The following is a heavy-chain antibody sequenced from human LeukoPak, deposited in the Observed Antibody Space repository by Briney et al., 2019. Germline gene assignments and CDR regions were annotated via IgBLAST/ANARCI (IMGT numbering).Heavy chain of an antibody. D-gene: IGHD3-22*01. CDR1: GFTFSSYG. Sequence: PGGSLRLSCAASGFTFSSYGMHWVRQAPGKGLEWVAVISYDGSNKYYADSVKGRFTISRDNSKNTLYMQMNSLRAEDTAVYYCAKLGTFTMIVVDTYYYYYYMDVWGKGTTVTVSS. CDR3: AKLGTFTMIVVDTYYYYYYMDV. V-gene: IGHV3-30*18. CDR2: ISYDGSNK. J-gene: IGHJ6*03.